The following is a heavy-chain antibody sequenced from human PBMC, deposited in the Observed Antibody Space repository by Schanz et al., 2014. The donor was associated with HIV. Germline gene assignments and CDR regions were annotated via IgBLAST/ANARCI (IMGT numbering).Heavy chain of an antibody. D-gene: IGHD3-9*01. J-gene: IGHJ4*02. CDR1: GFTLSGFW. V-gene: IGHV3-7*01. CDR2: VKQDGSDK. CDR3: ARGAARYFDWSYYFDF. Sequence: EAQLVESGGGLVQPGGSLRLSCAASGFTLSGFWMSWVRQAPGKGLEWVANVKQDGSDKYYVESVKGRFTISRDNAKNSLYLQMNSLRAEDTAVYYCARGAARYFDWSYYFDFWGQGTLVTVSS.